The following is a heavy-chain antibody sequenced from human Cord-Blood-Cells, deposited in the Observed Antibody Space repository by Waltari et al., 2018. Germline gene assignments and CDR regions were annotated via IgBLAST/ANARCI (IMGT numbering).Heavy chain of an antibody. CDR2: INPNSGGT. CDR1: GYTFTGYY. Sequence: QAQLVQSGAEVKKPGASVKVSCKASGYTFTGYYMHWVRQAPGQGLEWMGWINPNSGGTNYAQKFQGRVIMTRDTSISTAYMELSRLRSDDTAVYYCARGRYTDWGSQLGWFDPWGQGTLVTVSS. CDR3: ARGRYTDWGSQLGWFDP. J-gene: IGHJ5*02. D-gene: IGHD3-16*02. V-gene: IGHV1-2*02.